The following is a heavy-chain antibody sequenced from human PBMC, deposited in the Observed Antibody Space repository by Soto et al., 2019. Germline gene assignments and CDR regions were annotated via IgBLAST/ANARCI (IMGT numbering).Heavy chain of an antibody. CDR3: AREESGVAAGYYYYGMDV. Sequence: GASVKVSCKASGYTFTSYGISWVRQAPGQGLEWMGWISAYNGNTNYAQKLQGRVTMTTDTSTSTAYMELRSLRSDDTAVYYCAREESGVAAGYYYYGMDVWGQGTKVTVSS. CDR1: GYTFTSYG. CDR2: ISAYNGNT. V-gene: IGHV1-18*01. J-gene: IGHJ6*02. D-gene: IGHD6-13*01.